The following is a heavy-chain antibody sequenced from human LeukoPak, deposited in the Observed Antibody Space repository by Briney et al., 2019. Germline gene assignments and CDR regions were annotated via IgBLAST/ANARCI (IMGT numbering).Heavy chain of an antibody. CDR1: GGSIYSYY. CDR3: ARDTNGDYVGAFDI. CDR2: IYNSGST. Sequence: SETLSLTCTVSGGSIYSYYWSWIRQPPGKGLEGIGYIYNSGSTYYNPSLKSRVTISVDRSKNQFSLKLSSVTAADTAVYYCARDTNGDYVGAFDIWGQGTMVTVSS. V-gene: IGHV4-59*12. J-gene: IGHJ3*02. D-gene: IGHD4-17*01.